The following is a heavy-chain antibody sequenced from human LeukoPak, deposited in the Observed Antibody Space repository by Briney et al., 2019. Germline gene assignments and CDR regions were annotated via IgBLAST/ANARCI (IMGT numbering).Heavy chain of an antibody. D-gene: IGHD2-15*01. CDR1: GCSISSYY. CDR3: ARDYIVGWFDP. CDR2: IYYNGST. V-gene: IGHV4-59*12. J-gene: IGHJ5*02. Sequence: SETLSLTCTVSGCSISSYYWSWIRQPPGKGLEWIGYIYYNGSTNYNPYLKSRVTISVDTSKNQFSLKLSSVTAADTAVYYCARDYIVGWFDPWGQGTMVTVSS.